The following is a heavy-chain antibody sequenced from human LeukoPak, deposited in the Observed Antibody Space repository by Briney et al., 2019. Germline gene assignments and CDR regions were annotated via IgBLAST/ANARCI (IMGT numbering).Heavy chain of an antibody. CDR2: ISSGGTTI. V-gene: IGHV3-48*04. CDR3: VRDFEVPAAAPDYYYFYYMDV. Sequence: GGSLRLSCAVSGFTFSVYGMNWVRQAPGKGLEWLSHISSGGTTIYYADSVKGRFTVSRDNVENSLLLQMNSLRVDDTAVYYCVRDFEVPAAAPDYYYFYYMDVWGTGTTVTVSS. J-gene: IGHJ6*03. D-gene: IGHD2-2*01. CDR1: GFTFSVYG.